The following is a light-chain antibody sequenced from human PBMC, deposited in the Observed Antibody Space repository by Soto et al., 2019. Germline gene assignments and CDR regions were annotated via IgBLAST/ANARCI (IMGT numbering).Light chain of an antibody. CDR3: QQSYSTFRS. V-gene: IGKV1-39*01. Sequence: DIQLTQSPSSLSASVGDRVTITCRASQSINTYLNWYQQKPGKAPKLLIYAPSTLQTGVPSRFSGSGSGTDFTLTISSLQPEDFATYYCQQSYSTFRSFGQGTKLEIK. CDR1: QSINTY. J-gene: IGKJ2*01. CDR2: APS.